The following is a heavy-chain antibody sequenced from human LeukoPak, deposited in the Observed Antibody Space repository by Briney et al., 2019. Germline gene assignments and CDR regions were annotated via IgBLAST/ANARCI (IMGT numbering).Heavy chain of an antibody. V-gene: IGHV3-48*03. J-gene: IGHJ6*03. CDR3: ASRRGYSYGYYYYYYMDV. Sequence: GGSLRLSCAASGFTFSSYEMNWVRQAPGKGLEWVSYISSSGSTIYYADSVKGRFTISRDNAKNTLYLQMNSLRAEDTAVYYCASRRGYSYGYYYYYYMDVWGKGTTVTISS. D-gene: IGHD5-18*01. CDR2: ISSSGSTI. CDR1: GFTFSSYE.